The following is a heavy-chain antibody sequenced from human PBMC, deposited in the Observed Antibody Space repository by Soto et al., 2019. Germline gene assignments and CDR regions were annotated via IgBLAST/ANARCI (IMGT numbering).Heavy chain of an antibody. CDR1: GFTFTTYA. D-gene: IGHD1-1*01. J-gene: IGHJ4*02. V-gene: IGHV3-23*01. Sequence: EVQLLESGGGLVQPGGSLRLSCAASGFTFTTYAMSGFRQAPGKGLEWVSSISGSGDTTFYADPVKGWFTISRENSKHTLYLQMNSLSAEDTAIYYCAKVSPEIHWNDFDYWGQGTPVTVSS. CDR2: ISGSGDTT. CDR3: AKVSPEIHWNDFDY.